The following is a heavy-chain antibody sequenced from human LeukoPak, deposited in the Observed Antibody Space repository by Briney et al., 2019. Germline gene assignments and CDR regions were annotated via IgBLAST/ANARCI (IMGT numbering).Heavy chain of an antibody. V-gene: IGHV3-43*01. D-gene: IGHD6-25*01. Sequence: GGSLRLSCAASGFTFNEYTMHWVRQAPGKGLERVSLVTHDGGAAFYADSVRGRFTISRDNSRNSLYLQMDSLRTEDTALYYCAREKRRLVDYWGQGTLVTVSS. CDR2: VTHDGGAA. CDR3: AREKRRLVDY. J-gene: IGHJ4*02. CDR1: GFTFNEYT.